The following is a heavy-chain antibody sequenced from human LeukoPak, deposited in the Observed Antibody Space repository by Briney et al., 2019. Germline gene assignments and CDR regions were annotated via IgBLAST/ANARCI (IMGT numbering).Heavy chain of an antibody. Sequence: ASVKVSCKASGYTFTGYYMNWVRQAPGQGLEWMGRINPNSGGTNYAQKFQGRVTMTRDTSISTAYMELSRLRSDDTAVYYCARGPGRIVGATTFNYWGQGTLVTVSS. CDR2: INPNSGGT. D-gene: IGHD1-26*01. CDR3: ARGPGRIVGATTFNY. CDR1: GYTFTGYY. J-gene: IGHJ4*02. V-gene: IGHV1-2*06.